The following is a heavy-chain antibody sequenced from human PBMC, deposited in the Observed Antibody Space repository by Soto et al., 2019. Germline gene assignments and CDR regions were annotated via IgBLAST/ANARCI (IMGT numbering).Heavy chain of an antibody. J-gene: IGHJ5*02. CDR1: GFSFSNYA. V-gene: IGHV3-23*01. CDR2: IDSGGGST. D-gene: IGHD4-4*01. CDR3: TKEHSNYPDNWFDP. Sequence: EVQLLVSGGGSVQPGGSLRLSCAASGFSFSNYAMSWVRQAPGTGLEWVSAIDSGGGSTYYAASVKGRFSISRYNSMNTLYLQMTSLRAEDTAIYYCTKEHSNYPDNWFDPWGQGTLVTVSS.